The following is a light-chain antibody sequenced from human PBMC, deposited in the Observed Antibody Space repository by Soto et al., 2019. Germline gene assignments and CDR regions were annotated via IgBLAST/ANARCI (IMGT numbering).Light chain of an antibody. CDR2: RAS. CDR3: QQYKRYLKS. J-gene: IGKJ1*01. CDR1: ENINMW. Sequence: FQMTQSPSTLSPSVGDSLTITCRASENINMWLAWYQQKQGQAPRXLIQRASRVERGVPSRFRGSGSDTEFTLTISSLQPDDFETYYCQQYKRYLKSFGQGTKVDIK. V-gene: IGKV1-5*03.